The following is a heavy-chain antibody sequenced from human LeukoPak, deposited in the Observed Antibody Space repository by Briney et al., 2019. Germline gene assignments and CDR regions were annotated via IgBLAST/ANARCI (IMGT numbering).Heavy chain of an antibody. CDR3: AKEKLPSGYSFLTDY. CDR1: GFTFNSYG. D-gene: IGHD5-18*01. J-gene: IGHJ4*02. CDR2: ISYDGPNK. V-gene: IGHV3-30*18. Sequence: PGGSLRLSCAASGFTFNSYGMHWVRQAPGKGLEWVPVISYDGPNKYYADSVKGRFTVSRDDSKSTLYLQMNSLRPEDTAVYYCAKEKLPSGYSFLTDYWGQGTLVTVSS.